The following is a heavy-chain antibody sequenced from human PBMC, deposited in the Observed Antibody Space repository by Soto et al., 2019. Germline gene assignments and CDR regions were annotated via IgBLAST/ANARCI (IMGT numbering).Heavy chain of an antibody. CDR2: IIPIFGTA. CDR1: GGTFSSYA. Sequence: ASVKVSCKASGGTFSSYAISWVRQAPGQGLEWMGGIIPIFGTANYAQKFQGRVTITADESTSTAYMELSSLRSEDTAVYYCARAFVVTAIQDYFDYWGQGTLVTVSS. V-gene: IGHV1-69*13. J-gene: IGHJ4*02. D-gene: IGHD2-21*02. CDR3: ARAFVVTAIQDYFDY.